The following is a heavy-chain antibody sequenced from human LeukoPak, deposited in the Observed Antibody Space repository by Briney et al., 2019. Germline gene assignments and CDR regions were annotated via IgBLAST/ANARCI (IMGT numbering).Heavy chain of an antibody. J-gene: IGHJ6*02. CDR3: ARDGGIIRFGGQDV. D-gene: IGHD3-16*01. CDR2: MNRDGSEK. Sequence: GGSLRLSCAASGFTFSSYWMSWVRQAPGKGLEWVANMNRDGSEKNYVDSIKGRFAISRDNAANSLYLQMNSLRVEDTAVYYCARDGGIIRFGGQDVWGQGTTVIVS. CDR1: GFTFSSYW. V-gene: IGHV3-7*01.